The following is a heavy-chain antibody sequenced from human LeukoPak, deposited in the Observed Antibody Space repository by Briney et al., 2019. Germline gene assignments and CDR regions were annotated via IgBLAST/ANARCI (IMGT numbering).Heavy chain of an antibody. CDR1: GYSFTSYW. V-gene: IGHV5-10-1*01. D-gene: IGHD5-18*01. CDR2: IDPSDSYT. Sequence: GESLKISCKGSGYSFTSYWISWVRQMPGKGLEWMGRIDPSDSYTNYSPSFQGHVTISADKSISTVYLQWSSLKASDTAMYYCARTVDTTMANDAFDIWGQGTMVTVSS. J-gene: IGHJ3*02. CDR3: ARTVDTTMANDAFDI.